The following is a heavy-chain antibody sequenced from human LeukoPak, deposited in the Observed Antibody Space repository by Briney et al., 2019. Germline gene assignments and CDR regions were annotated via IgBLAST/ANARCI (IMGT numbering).Heavy chain of an antibody. D-gene: IGHD2-15*01. CDR2: ISWDGGST. J-gene: IGHJ6*03. CDR1: GFTFDDYA. V-gene: IGHV3-43D*03. Sequence: GGSLRLSCAASGFTFDDYAMHWVRQAPGKGLEWVSLISWDGGSTYYADYVKGRFTISRDNSKNSLYLQMNSLRAEDTALYYCAKDYRYCSGGSCYSDPTYYYYMDVWGKGTTVTVSS. CDR3: AKDYRYCSGGSCYSDPTYYYYMDV.